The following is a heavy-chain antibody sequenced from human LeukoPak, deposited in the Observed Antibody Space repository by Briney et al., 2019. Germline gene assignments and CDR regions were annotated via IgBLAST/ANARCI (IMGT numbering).Heavy chain of an antibody. CDR2: ISGRGGNT. CDR3: AKCLTSTGTCYFDY. V-gene: IGHV3-23*01. Sequence: GGSLRLSCAASGFTFGNYAMSWVRQAPGEGLEWVSAISGRGGNTYYADSVNGRFTISRDNSQNTFFLQMNSLRADDTAIYYCAKCLTSTGTCYFDYWGQGTLVTVSS. CDR1: GFTFGNYA. D-gene: IGHD1-1*01. J-gene: IGHJ4*02.